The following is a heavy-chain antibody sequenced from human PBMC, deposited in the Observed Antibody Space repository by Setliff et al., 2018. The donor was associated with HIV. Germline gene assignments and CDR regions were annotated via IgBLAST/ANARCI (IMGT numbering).Heavy chain of an antibody. CDR3: ARDRTDYDSSGYWVDAFDI. J-gene: IGHJ3*02. V-gene: IGHV3-11*04. CDR2: ISRSGSSV. Sequence: GGSLRLSCAASGFTFSDYYMSWIRQAPGEGLECVSYISRSGSSVYYADFVKGRFTISRDNAKNSLYLQMNSLRAEDTAVYYCARDRTDYDSSGYWVDAFDIWGQGTMVTVSS. D-gene: IGHD3-22*01. CDR1: GFTFSDYY.